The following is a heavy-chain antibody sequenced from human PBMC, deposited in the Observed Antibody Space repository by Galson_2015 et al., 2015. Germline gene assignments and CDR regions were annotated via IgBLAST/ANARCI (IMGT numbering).Heavy chain of an antibody. Sequence: LRLSCAASGFTFSNAWMSWVRQAPGKGLEWVGRIKSKTDGGTTDYAAPVKGRFTISRDDSKNTLYLQMNSLKTEDTAVYYCTTSKWIHLWLSDYWGRGTLVTVSS. CDR3: TTSKWIHLWLSDY. CDR1: GFTFSNAW. CDR2: IKSKTDGGTT. D-gene: IGHD5-18*01. V-gene: IGHV3-15*01. J-gene: IGHJ4*02.